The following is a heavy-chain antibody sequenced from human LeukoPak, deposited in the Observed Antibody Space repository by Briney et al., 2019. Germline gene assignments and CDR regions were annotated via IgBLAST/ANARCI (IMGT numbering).Heavy chain of an antibody. CDR2: ISSISSYT. D-gene: IGHD2-21*01. V-gene: IGHV3-11*05. Sequence: GGSLRLSCAASGFTFSNYYMSWIRQAPRQGLEWVSYISSISSYTNYADSVKGRFTVSRDNAKNSLYLQMNSLTAEDTAVYYCARDSLCFCDYWGQGTLVTVSS. CDR3: ARDSLCFCDY. J-gene: IGHJ4*02. CDR1: GFTFSNYY.